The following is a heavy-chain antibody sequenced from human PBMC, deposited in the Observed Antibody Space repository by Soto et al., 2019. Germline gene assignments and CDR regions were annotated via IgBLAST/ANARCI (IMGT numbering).Heavy chain of an antibody. V-gene: IGHV6-1*01. CDR3: AREFGCSGGSCYHLGYYYYGVDV. CDR1: GDSVSSNSAA. CDR2: TYYRSKWYN. Sequence: SQTLSLTCAISGDSVSSNSAAWNWIRQSPSRGLEWLGRTYYRSKWYNDYAVSVKSRIIINPDTSKNQFSLQLNSVTPEDTAVYYCAREFGCSGGSCYHLGYYYYGVDVWGQGTKVTVPS. J-gene: IGHJ6*02. D-gene: IGHD2-15*01.